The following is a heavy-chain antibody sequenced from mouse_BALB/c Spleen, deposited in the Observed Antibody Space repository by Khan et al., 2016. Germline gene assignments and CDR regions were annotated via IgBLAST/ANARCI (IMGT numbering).Heavy chain of an antibody. Sequence: EVELVESGGGLVKPGGSLKLSCAASGFTFSDYYMYWVRQTPEKRLEWVATISDGGSYTYYPDSVKGRFTIYRDNAKNNLYLQMSSLKSEDTAMYYRARDDRWFAYWGQGTLVTVSA. V-gene: IGHV5-4*02. CDR1: GFTFSDYY. CDR3: ARDDRWFAY. CDR2: ISDGGSYT. J-gene: IGHJ3*01. D-gene: IGHD2-14*01.